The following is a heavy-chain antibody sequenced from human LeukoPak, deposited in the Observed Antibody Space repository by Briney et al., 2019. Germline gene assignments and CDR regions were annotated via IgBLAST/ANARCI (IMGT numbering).Heavy chain of an antibody. J-gene: IGHJ4*02. CDR2: IYYSGST. Sequence: SETLSLTCTVSGGSISSSSYYWGWIRQPPGKGLEWIGSIYYSGSTYYNPSLKSRVTISVDTSKNQFSLKLSSVTAADTAVYYCARDYRPGKWLLPKDQYCFDYWGQGTLVTVSS. CDR3: ARDYRPGKWLLPKDQYCFDY. D-gene: IGHD3-22*01. CDR1: GGSISSSSYY. V-gene: IGHV4-39*07.